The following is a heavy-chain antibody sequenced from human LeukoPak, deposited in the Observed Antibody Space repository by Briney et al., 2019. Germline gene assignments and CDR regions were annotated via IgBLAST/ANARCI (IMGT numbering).Heavy chain of an antibody. CDR1: GGSISSSSYY. D-gene: IGHD1-7*01. Sequence: SETLSLTCTVSGGSISSSSYYWGWIRQPPGKGLEWIGSIYYSGNTNYNPSLKSRGTISVDTSKNQFSLKLSSVTAADTAVYYCARHRLVTKYNWNYMAFDYWGQGTLVTVSS. V-gene: IGHV4-39*01. CDR2: IYYSGNT. CDR3: ARHRLVTKYNWNYMAFDY. J-gene: IGHJ4*02.